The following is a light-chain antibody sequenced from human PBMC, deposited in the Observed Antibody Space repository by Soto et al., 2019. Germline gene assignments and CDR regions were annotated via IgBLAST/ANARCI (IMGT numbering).Light chain of an antibody. V-gene: IGKV1-5*03. CDR1: QSISSW. J-gene: IGKJ1*01. CDR3: QQYNDKWT. CDR2: KAS. Sequence: DIQMTQSPSTLSASVGDSVTITCRASQSISSWLAWYQQKPGKAPNLLIYKASSLQSGVPSRFSGSGSGTEFTLTISSLQPDDCGTYYCQQYNDKWTFGQGTKVEIQ.